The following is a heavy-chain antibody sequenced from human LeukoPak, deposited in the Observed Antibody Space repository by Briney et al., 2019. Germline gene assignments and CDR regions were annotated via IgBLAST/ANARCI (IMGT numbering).Heavy chain of an antibody. CDR2: ISYDGSNK. J-gene: IGHJ4*02. D-gene: IGHD3-10*01. Sequence: PGGSLRLSCAASGFTFSTYTMHWVRQAPGKGLEWVAVISYDGSNKYYADSVKGRFTISRDNSKNTLYLQMNTLRAEDTAVYYCAKEWLGELLYAVDYWGQGTLVTVSS. V-gene: IGHV3-30*04. CDR1: GFTFSTYT. CDR3: AKEWLGELLYAVDY.